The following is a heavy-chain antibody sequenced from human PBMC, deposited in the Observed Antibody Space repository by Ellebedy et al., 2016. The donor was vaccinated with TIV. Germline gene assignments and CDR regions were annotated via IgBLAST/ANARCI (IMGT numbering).Heavy chain of an antibody. CDR2: IKEDGSEA. CDR1: GCPFGGDW. J-gene: IGHJ4*02. Sequence: GESLKISCAASGCPFGGDWMSWVRQAPGKGLEWVANIKEDGSEAYYVDYVKGRFTISRDNAKNSLYLQMSNLRAEDKAVFYCARAGGRHSTGSGFYWGQGTRVTVST. CDR3: ARAGGRHSTGSGFY. D-gene: IGHD2-2*01. V-gene: IGHV3-7*03.